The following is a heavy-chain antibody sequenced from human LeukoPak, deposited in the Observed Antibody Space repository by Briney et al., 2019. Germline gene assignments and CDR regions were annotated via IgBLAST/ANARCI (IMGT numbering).Heavy chain of an antibody. J-gene: IGHJ3*02. CDR3: ARRVIVGATPTTPNAFDI. CDR2: IYYSGST. CDR1: GGSISSSSYY. Sequence: PSETLSLTCTVSGGSISSSSYYWGWIRQPPGKGLEWIGSIYYSGSTYYNPSLKSRVTISVDTSKNQFSLKLSSVTAADTAVYYCARRVIVGATPTTPNAFDIWGQGTMVTVPS. D-gene: IGHD1-26*01. V-gene: IGHV4-39*07.